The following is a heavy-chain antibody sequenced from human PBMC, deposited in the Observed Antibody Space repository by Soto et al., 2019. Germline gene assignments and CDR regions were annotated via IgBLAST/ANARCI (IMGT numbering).Heavy chain of an antibody. CDR1: GYIFTNHY. D-gene: IGHD3-22*01. Sequence: ASVKVSCKASGYIFTNHYIHWVRQAPGQGLEWMGIINPSGGSTNYLQKFQGRITMTRDTSTSTVYMELSSLRSEDTAVYFCARADYYDSSGFYYDCWGKGSLVTLSS. CDR2: INPSGGST. J-gene: IGHJ4*02. V-gene: IGHV1-46*01. CDR3: ARADYYDSSGFYYDC.